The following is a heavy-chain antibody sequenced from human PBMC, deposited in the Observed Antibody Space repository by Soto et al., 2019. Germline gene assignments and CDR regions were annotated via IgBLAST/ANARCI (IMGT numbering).Heavy chain of an antibody. CDR1: GGSISSCSYY. CDR2: IYYSGST. Sequence: SETLSLTCTVSGGSISSCSYYWGWIRQPPGQGLEWIGSIYYSGSTYYNPSLRSRVTISVDTSKNRPSLKLSSVTAADTAVYYCARIRAARSSYYYYGMDVWGQGTTVTVSS. J-gene: IGHJ6*02. D-gene: IGHD2-15*01. CDR3: ARIRAARSSYYYYGMDV. V-gene: IGHV4-39*01.